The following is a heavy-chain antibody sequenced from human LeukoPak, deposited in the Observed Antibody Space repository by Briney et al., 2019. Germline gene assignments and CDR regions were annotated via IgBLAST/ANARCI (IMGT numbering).Heavy chain of an antibody. V-gene: IGHV3-7*01. D-gene: IGHD3-22*01. Sequence: GGSLRLSCAASGFTFSSYWMSWVRQAPGKGLEWVANTKQDGSEKYYVDSVKGRFTISRDNAKNLLYLQMNSLRAEDTAVYYCAGRDYDSSGDTDAFDIWGQGTMVTVSS. CDR3: AGRDYDSSGDTDAFDI. J-gene: IGHJ3*02. CDR2: TKQDGSEK. CDR1: GFTFSSYW.